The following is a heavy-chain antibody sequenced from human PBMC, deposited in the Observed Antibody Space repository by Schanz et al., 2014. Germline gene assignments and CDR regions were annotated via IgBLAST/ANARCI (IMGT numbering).Heavy chain of an antibody. J-gene: IGHJ4*02. CDR2: IHQSGGT. CDR3: ARHVHFYGSDRIDY. Sequence: QVQLQESGPGLVKPSETLSLTCSVSGGDIGNYYWSWIRQPPGKGLEWIGYIHQSGGTNYNPSLRSRFTILVDTSKNHFPLRLTPLTAADTAVYYCARHVHFYGSDRIDYWGQETLVIVSS. CDR1: GGDIGNYY. D-gene: IGHD3-10*01. V-gene: IGHV4-59*08.